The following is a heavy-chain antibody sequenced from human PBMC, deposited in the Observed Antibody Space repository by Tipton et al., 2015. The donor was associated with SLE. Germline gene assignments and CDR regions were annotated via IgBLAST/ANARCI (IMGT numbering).Heavy chain of an antibody. CDR2: IYYSGST. V-gene: IGHV4-59*01. CDR1: GGSISSYY. D-gene: IGHD3-3*01. Sequence: TLSLTCTVSGGSISSYYWSWIRQPPGKGLEWIGYIYYSGSTNYNPSLKSRVTISVDTSKNQVSLKLRSVTAADTAVYYCARDLDFGVATNWGQGTLVTVSS. J-gene: IGHJ4*02. CDR3: ARDLDFGVATN.